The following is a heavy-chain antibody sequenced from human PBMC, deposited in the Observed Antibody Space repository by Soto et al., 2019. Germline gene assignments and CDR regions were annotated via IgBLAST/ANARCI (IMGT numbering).Heavy chain of an antibody. CDR3: ARSYDILTGYGFDY. CDR1: GYTFTSYA. J-gene: IGHJ4*02. Sequence: GASVKVSCKASGYTFTSYAMHWVRQAPGQGLEWMGGIIPIFGTANYAQKLQGRVTITADESTSTAYMELSSLRSEDTAVYYCARSYDILTGYGFDYWGQGTLVTVSS. D-gene: IGHD3-9*01. V-gene: IGHV1-69*13. CDR2: IIPIFGTA.